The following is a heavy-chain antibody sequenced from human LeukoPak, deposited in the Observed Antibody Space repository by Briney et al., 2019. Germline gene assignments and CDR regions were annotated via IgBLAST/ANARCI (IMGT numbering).Heavy chain of an antibody. Sequence: GGSLRLSCAASGFTFSNAWMSWVRQAPGKGLEWVGRIKSKTDGGTTDYAAPVRGRFTISRDDSKNTLYLQMNSLKTEDTAVYCCTTPTGGTTMRYYYYGMDVWGKGTTVTVSS. V-gene: IGHV3-15*01. J-gene: IGHJ6*04. D-gene: IGHD1-1*01. CDR2: IKSKTDGGTT. CDR1: GFTFSNAW. CDR3: TTPTGGTTMRYYYYGMDV.